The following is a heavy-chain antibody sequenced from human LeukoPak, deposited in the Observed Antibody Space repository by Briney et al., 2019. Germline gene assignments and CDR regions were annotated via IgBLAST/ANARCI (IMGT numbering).Heavy chain of an antibody. J-gene: IGHJ4*02. V-gene: IGHV3-30*02. CDR2: IRYDGSNK. Sequence: PGGSLRLSCAASGFTFSSYGMHWVRQAPGKGLEWVAFIRYDGSNKYYADSVKGRFTISRDNSKNTLYLQMNSLRAEDTAVYYCTTDPYDSSGYYYFDYWGQGTLVTVSS. CDR3: TTDPYDSSGYYYFDY. CDR1: GFTFSSYG. D-gene: IGHD3-22*01.